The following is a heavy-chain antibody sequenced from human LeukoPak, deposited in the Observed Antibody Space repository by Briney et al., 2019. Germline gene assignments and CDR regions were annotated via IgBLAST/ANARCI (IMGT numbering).Heavy chain of an antibody. CDR2: IIPIFGTA. CDR1: GGTFSSYA. V-gene: IGHV1-69*05. J-gene: IGHJ4*02. D-gene: IGHD3-22*01. CDR3: AREIYYYDSSGYKSGCYFDY. Sequence: VKVSCKASGGTFSSYAISWVRQAPGQGLEWMGGIIPIFGTANYAQKFQGRVTITTDESTSTAYMELSSLGSEDTAVYYCAREIYYYDSSGYKSGCYFDYWGQGTLVTVSS.